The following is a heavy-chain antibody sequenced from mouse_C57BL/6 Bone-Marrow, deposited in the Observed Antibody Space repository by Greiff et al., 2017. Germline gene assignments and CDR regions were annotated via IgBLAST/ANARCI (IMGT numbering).Heavy chain of an antibody. J-gene: IGHJ1*03. V-gene: IGHV5-4*03. Sequence: EVKLVESGGGLVKPGGSLKLSCAASGFTFSSYAMSWVRQTPEKRLEWVATISDGGSYTYYPDNVKGRFTISRDNAKHNLYLQMSHLKSEDTAMYYCANFDVWGTGTTVTVSS. CDR2: ISDGGSYT. CDR3: ANFDV. CDR1: GFTFSSYA.